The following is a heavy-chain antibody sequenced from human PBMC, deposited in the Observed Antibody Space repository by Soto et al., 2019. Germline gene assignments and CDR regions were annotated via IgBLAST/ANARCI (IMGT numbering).Heavy chain of an antibody. V-gene: IGHV1-18*01. CDR1: GYTFFTYD. CDR3: ARHHGPTTSENWFDP. D-gene: IGHD5-12*01. Sequence: ASVKVSCKASGYTFFTYDISWVRQAPGQGLEWMGWVSTYRGDTKYAQKFQGRVTVTTDTSTTTAYLELRSLRSDDTAVYYCARHHGPTTSENWFDPWGQGTLVTVSS. J-gene: IGHJ5*02. CDR2: VSTYRGDT.